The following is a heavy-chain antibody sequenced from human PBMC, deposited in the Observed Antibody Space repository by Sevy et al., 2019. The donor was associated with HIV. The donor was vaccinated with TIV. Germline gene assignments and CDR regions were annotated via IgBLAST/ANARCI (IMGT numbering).Heavy chain of an antibody. D-gene: IGHD3-16*02. CDR3: ARVSKTDSDYVWGSYHYFDY. Sequence: SETLSLTCTVSGGSISSYYWSWIRQPAGKGLEWTGRIYTSGSTNYNPSLKSRVTMSVDTSKNQFSLKLSSVTAADTAVYYCARVSKTDSDYVWGSYHYFDYWGQGTLVTVSS. CDR1: GGSISSYY. V-gene: IGHV4-4*07. J-gene: IGHJ4*02. CDR2: IYTSGST.